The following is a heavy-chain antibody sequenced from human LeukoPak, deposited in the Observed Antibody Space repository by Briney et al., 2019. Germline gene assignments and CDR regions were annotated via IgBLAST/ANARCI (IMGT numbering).Heavy chain of an antibody. CDR2: IYYSGST. J-gene: IGHJ5*02. V-gene: IGHV4-39*01. D-gene: IGHD3-10*01. Sequence: SETLSLTCTVSGGSISSSSYYWGWIRQPPGKGLEWIGSIYYSGSTYYNPSLKSRVTISVDTSKNQFSLKLSSVTAADTAVYYCATSYVGYGSGSYHWGQGTLVTVSS. CDR3: ATSYVGYGSGSYH. CDR1: GGSISSSSYY.